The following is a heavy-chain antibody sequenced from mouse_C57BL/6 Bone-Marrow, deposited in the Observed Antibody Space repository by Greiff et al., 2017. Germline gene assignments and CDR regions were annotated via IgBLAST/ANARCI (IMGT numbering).Heavy chain of an antibody. J-gene: IGHJ2*01. CDR1: GFTFSDYG. CDR3: ASNYYQDD. CDR2: ISSGSSTI. V-gene: IGHV5-17*01. Sequence: EVKLMESGGGLVKPGGSLKLSCAASGFTFSDYGMHWVRQAPEKGLEWVAYISSGSSTIYYADTVKGRFTISRDNDKNTLFLQMTSLSSEDTAMYYCASNYYQDDWGQGTTLTVSS. D-gene: IGHD1-1*01.